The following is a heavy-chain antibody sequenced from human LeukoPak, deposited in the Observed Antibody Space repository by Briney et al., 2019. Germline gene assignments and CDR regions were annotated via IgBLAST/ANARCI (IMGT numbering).Heavy chain of an antibody. CDR2: IKSDGSST. V-gene: IGHV3-74*01. J-gene: IGHJ4*02. Sequence: GGSLRLSCTASGFTFSNYWMRWVRQAPGEALMWVSRIKSDGSSTTYADSVKGRFTISRDNSKNTLYLQMNSLTDEDTAVYYCAKKWGVGTTTLDYFDYWGQGTLVTVSS. D-gene: IGHD1-26*01. CDR1: GFTFSNYW. CDR3: AKKWGVGTTTLDYFDY.